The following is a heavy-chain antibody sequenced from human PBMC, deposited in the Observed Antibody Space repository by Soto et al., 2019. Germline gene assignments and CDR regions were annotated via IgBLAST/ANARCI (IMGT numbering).Heavy chain of an antibody. J-gene: IGHJ6*02. Sequence: PGGSLRLSCAASGCTFSSYGMIWVRQAPGKGLEWVSAISGSGGSTYYADSVKGRFTISRDNSKNTLYLQMNSLRAEDAAVYYCAKDLAVAGITSGTRMERYYYYYGMDVWGQGTTVTVSS. V-gene: IGHV3-23*01. CDR3: AKDLAVAGITSGTRMERYYYYYGMDV. CDR1: GCTFSSYG. CDR2: ISGSGGST. D-gene: IGHD6-19*01.